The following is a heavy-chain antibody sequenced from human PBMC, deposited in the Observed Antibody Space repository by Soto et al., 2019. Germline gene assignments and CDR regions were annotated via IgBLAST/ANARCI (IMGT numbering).Heavy chain of an antibody. CDR1: GDSISSDKW. J-gene: IGHJ4*02. D-gene: IGHD6-13*01. CDR3: ARGETQQQRDY. V-gene: IGHV4-4*02. Sequence: QVQLQESGPGLVKPSGTLSLTCAVSGDSISSDKWWSWIRQPPGKGLQWIGEIYHSGSTKYNPSLKRRVIISVDTSKNQFSLKLSSVTDADTAVYYCARGETQQQRDYWGQGTLVTVSS. CDR2: IYHSGST.